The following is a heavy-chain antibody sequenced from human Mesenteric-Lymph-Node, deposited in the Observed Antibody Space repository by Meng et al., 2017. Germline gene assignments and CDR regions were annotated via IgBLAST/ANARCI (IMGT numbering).Heavy chain of an antibody. Sequence: GQLQASGPGWVKPSGTLSPTCAVSGDSIRSNNWWSWVRQPPGKGLEWIGEIYHSGSTNYNPSLKSRVTISVDKSKSQFSLKLSSVTAADTAVYYCARGKSSSWPLLGWGQGTLVTVSS. CDR2: IYHSGST. V-gene: IGHV4-4*02. CDR1: GDSIRSNNW. CDR3: ARGKSSSWPLLG. D-gene: IGHD6-13*01. J-gene: IGHJ4*02.